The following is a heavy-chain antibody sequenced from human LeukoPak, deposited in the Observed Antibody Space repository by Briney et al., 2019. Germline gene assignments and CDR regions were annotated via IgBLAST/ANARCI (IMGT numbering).Heavy chain of an antibody. J-gene: IGHJ5*02. CDR2: IHYSRNT. Sequence: PSETLSLSYSVGCDSISSADHYWTWIRHHPEKGLEWIWYIHYSRNTYFNPSLRSRITISMDTSKNYFSLNLTSVTAADTAVYYCARTVPVATLGGFDPWGQGTLVTVSS. D-gene: IGHD2-2*01. V-gene: IGHV4-31*03. CDR1: CDSISSADHY. CDR3: ARTVPVATLGGFDP.